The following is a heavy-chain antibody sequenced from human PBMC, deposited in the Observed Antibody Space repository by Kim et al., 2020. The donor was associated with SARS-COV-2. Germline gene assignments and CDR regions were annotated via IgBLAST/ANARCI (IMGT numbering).Heavy chain of an antibody. J-gene: IGHJ4*02. D-gene: IGHD3-22*01. V-gene: IGHV1-69*01. CDR3: ARGEDYYDSSGYFDY. Sequence: QKFQGRVTITADESTSTAYMELSSLGSEDTAVYYCARGEDYYDSSGYFDYWGQGTLVTVSS.